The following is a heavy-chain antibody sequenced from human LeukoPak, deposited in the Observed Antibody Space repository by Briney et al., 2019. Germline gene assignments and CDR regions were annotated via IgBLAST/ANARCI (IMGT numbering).Heavy chain of an antibody. CDR1: GFTFDDYG. V-gene: IGHV3-23*01. CDR2: IGASGGST. Sequence: GGSLRLSCAASGFTFDDYGMSWVRQAPGKGLEWVSGIGASGGSTYYADSVKGRFTISRDNSKNTLYLQMNSLRTEDTAVYYCAKAEGYDILTGLDYWGQGTLVTVSS. D-gene: IGHD3-9*01. J-gene: IGHJ4*02. CDR3: AKAEGYDILTGLDY.